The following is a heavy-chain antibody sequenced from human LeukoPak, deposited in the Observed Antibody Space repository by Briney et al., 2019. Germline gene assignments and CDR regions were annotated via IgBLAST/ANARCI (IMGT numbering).Heavy chain of an antibody. V-gene: IGHV4-61*02. Sequence: SETLSLTCTVSGGSISSGSYYWSWIRQPAGKGLEWIGRIYTSGSANYNPSLKSRVTVSVDTSKNQFSLKLSSVTAADTAVYYCARDNLIAARLYAFDIWGQGTMVTVSS. J-gene: IGHJ3*02. CDR2: IYTSGSA. CDR1: GGSISSGSYY. CDR3: ARDNLIAARLYAFDI. D-gene: IGHD6-6*01.